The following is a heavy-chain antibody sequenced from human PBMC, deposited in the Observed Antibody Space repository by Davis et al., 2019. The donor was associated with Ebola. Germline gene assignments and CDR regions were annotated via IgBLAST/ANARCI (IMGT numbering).Heavy chain of an antibody. V-gene: IGHV4-59*11. CDR3: ARFGRGAY. CDR2: IYDGGRT. D-gene: IGHD2-15*01. J-gene: IGHJ4*02. Sequence: GSLRLSCTVSGVSISSHYWNWIRQPPGKGLEWIGIIYDGGRTNYNPSLKSRVTISVDTSKNQFSLNLSSVTAADTAVYYCARFGRGAYWGQGTLVTVSS. CDR1: GVSISSHY.